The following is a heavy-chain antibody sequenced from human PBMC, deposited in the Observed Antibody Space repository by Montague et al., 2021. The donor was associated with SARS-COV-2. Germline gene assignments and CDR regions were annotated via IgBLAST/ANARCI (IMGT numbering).Heavy chain of an antibody. CDR3: ARIGGWAGAF. J-gene: IGHJ4*02. Sequence: SETLSLTCAVYGGSFSGYYWSWIRQPPGKGLEWIGEINHSGSTNXNPSLKSRVTISVDTSKNQFSLKLSSVTAADTAVYYCARIGGWAGAFWGQGTLVTVSS. D-gene: IGHD6-19*01. CDR2: INHSGST. CDR1: GGSFSGYY. V-gene: IGHV4-34*01.